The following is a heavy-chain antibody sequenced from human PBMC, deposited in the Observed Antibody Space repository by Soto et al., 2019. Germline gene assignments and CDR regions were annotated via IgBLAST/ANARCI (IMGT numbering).Heavy chain of an antibody. CDR1: GGTFTSYD. V-gene: IGHV1-8*01. Sequence: ASVKVSCKASGGTFTSYDINWVRQATGQGLEWMGWMNPNSGNTAYAQKFQGRVTMTRNTSISTAYMELSSLRSEDTAVYYCAREKSYGMDVWGQGTTVTVSS. CDR2: MNPNSGNT. J-gene: IGHJ6*02. CDR3: AREKSYGMDV.